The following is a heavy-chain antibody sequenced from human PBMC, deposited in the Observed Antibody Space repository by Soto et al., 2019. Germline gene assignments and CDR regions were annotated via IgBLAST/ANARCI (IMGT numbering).Heavy chain of an antibody. J-gene: IGHJ3*02. D-gene: IGHD4-17*01. V-gene: IGHV4-59*01. Sequence: SETLSLTCTVSGGSISSYYWIWIRQPPGKGLEWIGYIYYSGSTNYNPSLKSRVTISVDTSKNQFSLKLSSVTAADTAVYYCARDQNGDYSAFDIWGQGTMVNVSS. CDR3: ARDQNGDYSAFDI. CDR2: IYYSGST. CDR1: GGSISSYY.